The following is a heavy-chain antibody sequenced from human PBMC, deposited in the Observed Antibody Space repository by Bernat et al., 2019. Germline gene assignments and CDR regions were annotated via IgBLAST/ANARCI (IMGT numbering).Heavy chain of an antibody. V-gene: IGHV3-74*01. CDR2: ITSDGTNK. D-gene: IGHD3-16*01. Sequence: EVKVVESGGGLVQPGGSLRLSCEASGFSLSSYLMHWVRQAPGERLVWVSRITSDGTNKIYADSVKSRFTISRDNAKNTLYLQMNSLRAEDTAVYYCSRTAFVFDDVFDIWGQGTKVTVSS. J-gene: IGHJ3*02. CDR1: GFSLSSYL. CDR3: SRTAFVFDDVFDI.